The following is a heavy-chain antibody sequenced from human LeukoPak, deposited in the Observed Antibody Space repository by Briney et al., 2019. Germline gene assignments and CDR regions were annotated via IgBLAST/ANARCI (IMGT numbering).Heavy chain of an antibody. CDR2: ITGIDGST. J-gene: IGHJ4*02. CDR3: ARVSIGWYSFDY. V-gene: IGHV3-23*01. D-gene: IGHD6-19*01. CDR1: GFTFGSYA. Sequence: PGGSLRLSCATSGFTFGSYAMTWVRQAPGKGLEWVSGITGIDGSTYYADSVKGRFTISRDNSKNTLYLQMNSLRAEDTAVYYCARVSIGWYSFDYWGQGTLVTVSS.